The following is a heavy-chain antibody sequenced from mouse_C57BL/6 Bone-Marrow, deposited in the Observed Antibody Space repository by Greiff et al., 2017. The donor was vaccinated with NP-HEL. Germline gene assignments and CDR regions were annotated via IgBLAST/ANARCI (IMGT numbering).Heavy chain of an antibody. J-gene: IGHJ3*01. CDR2: IRNKANGYTT. CDR1: GFTFTDYY. D-gene: IGHD2-5*01. Sequence: EVMLVESGGGLVQPGGSLSLSCAASGFTFTDYYMSWVRQPPGKALEWLGFIRNKANGYTTEYSASVKGRFTISRDNSQSILYLQMNALKSEDSAPYFCARYPSYSNYEAWFADWGQGTLVTVSA. CDR3: ARYPSYSNYEAWFAD. V-gene: IGHV7-3*01.